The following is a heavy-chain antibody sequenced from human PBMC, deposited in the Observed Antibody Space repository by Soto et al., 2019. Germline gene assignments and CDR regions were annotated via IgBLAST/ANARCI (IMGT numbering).Heavy chain of an antibody. Sequence: EVQLLESGGGLVQPGGSLRLSCVASGLTFNNYAMTWVRQAPGKGLEWLSGISGSGGSTYYADSVKGRFTSSRDNSKNTLYLQLNSLRAEDTAVYYCVAKQPSGAWYRFDYWRQGTLVIVSS. CDR1: GLTFNNYA. V-gene: IGHV3-23*01. CDR3: VAKQPSGAWYRFDY. CDR2: ISGSGGST. J-gene: IGHJ4*02. D-gene: IGHD2-15*01.